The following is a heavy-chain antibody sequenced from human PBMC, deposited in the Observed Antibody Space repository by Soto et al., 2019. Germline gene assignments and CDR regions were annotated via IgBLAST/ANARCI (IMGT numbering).Heavy chain of an antibody. V-gene: IGHV3-33*01. D-gene: IGHD2-2*01. CDR2: IWYDGSNK. Sequence: GGSLRLSCAASGFTFSSYGMHWVRQAPGKGLEWVAVIWYDGSNKYYADSVKGRFTISRDNSKNTLYLQMNSLRAEDTAVYYCARELYCSSTSCSYYFDYWGQGTLVTVSS. CDR3: ARELYCSSTSCSYYFDY. J-gene: IGHJ4*02. CDR1: GFTFSSYG.